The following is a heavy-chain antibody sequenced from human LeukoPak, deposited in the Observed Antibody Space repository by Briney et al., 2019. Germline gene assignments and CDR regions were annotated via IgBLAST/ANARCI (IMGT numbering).Heavy chain of an antibody. V-gene: IGHV4-59*01. CDR3: ALLMVRGVIDRFDP. J-gene: IGHJ5*02. D-gene: IGHD3-10*01. CDR2: IYYSGSS. Sequence: SETLSLTCTVSGVSISSYYWSWLRQPPGKGLEWLGYIYYSGSSNYNPSLKSRVTISVDTSKNQFSLKLSSVTAADTAVYYCALLMVRGVIDRFDPWGQGTLVTVSS. CDR1: GVSISSYY.